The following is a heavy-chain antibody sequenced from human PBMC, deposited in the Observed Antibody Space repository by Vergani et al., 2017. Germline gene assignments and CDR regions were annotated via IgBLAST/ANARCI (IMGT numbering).Heavy chain of an antibody. CDR1: GFLFSTYP. CDR2: ISYDGSRT. CDR3: ARDIRFYYDTRDYSYYFDS. J-gene: IGHJ4*02. D-gene: IGHD3-22*01. Sequence: QVQLVESGGGVVQPGTSLRLPCTTSGFLFSTYPLHWVRLAPGKVLEWVAVISYDGSRTYYADSVKGRFTVSRDNSKNTLYLQIHSLRADDTALYYCARDIRFYYDTRDYSYYFDSWGQGTLVTVSS. V-gene: IGHV3-30-3*01.